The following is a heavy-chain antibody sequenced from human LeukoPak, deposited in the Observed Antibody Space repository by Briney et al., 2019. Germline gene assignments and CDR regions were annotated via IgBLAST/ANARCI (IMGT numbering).Heavy chain of an antibody. CDR2: IWYDGSDK. Sequence: GSLRLSCAASGFTLNTYGMHWVRQAPGKGLEWVALIWYDGSDKNYADSVKGRFTISRDNSKNTLYLQMNSLRAEDTAVYYCAKDRRSAVTGSLEGDYWGQGTLVTVSS. CDR1: GFTLNTYG. V-gene: IGHV3-33*06. J-gene: IGHJ4*02. D-gene: IGHD6-19*01. CDR3: AKDRRSAVTGSLEGDY.